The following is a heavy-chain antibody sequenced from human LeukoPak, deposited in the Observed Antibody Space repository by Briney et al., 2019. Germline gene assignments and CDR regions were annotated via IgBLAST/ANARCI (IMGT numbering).Heavy chain of an antibody. V-gene: IGHV1-2*02. CDR3: ARAWLSSSSKIVY. D-gene: IGHD6-6*01. CDR2: INPNSGGT. CDR1: GYTFTGYY. J-gene: IGHJ4*02. Sequence: ASVKVSCKASGYTFTGYYTHWVRQAPGQGLEWMGWINPNSGGTNYAQKFQGRVTMTRDTSISTAYMELSRLRSDDTAVYYCARAWLSSSSKIVYWGQGTLVTVSS.